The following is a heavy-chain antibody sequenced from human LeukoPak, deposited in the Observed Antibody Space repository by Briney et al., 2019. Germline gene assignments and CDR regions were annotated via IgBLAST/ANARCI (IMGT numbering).Heavy chain of an antibody. CDR3: AKDLDYDILTGTDC. CDR1: GFTFSSYA. Sequence: QAGGSLRLSCAASGFTFSSYAMGWVRQAPGKGLEWVSAISGSGGSTYYADSVKGRFTISRDNSKNTLYLQMNSLRAEDTAVYYCAKDLDYDILTGTDCWGQGTLVTVSS. D-gene: IGHD3-9*01. V-gene: IGHV3-23*01. J-gene: IGHJ4*02. CDR2: ISGSGGST.